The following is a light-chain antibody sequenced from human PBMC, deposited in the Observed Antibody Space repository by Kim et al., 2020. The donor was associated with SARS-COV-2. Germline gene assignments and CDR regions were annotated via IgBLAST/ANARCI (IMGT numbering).Light chain of an antibody. CDR3: QQYNGWPPYT. Sequence: EIVMTQFPSTLSVSPGERATLSCRASQSVGSNLAWYQQKPGQTPRLVIYGASTRATGVPARVSGSGSGTEFSLTISSLQPEDFAVYYCQQYNGWPPYTFGQGTKLEI. CDR2: GAS. CDR1: QSVGSN. J-gene: IGKJ2*01. V-gene: IGKV3-15*01.